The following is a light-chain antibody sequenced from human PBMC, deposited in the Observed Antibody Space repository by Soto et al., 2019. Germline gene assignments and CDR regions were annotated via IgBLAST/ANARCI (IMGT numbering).Light chain of an antibody. CDR1: SSDVGSYSL. Sequence: QSALTQPASVSGSPGQSITISCTGTSSDVGSYSLVSWYQQHPGKAPKRMIFEGSKRPSGVSNRFSGSKSDNTASLTISGLQAEDEADYYCCSYARSSTYYVFGTGTKLTVL. CDR3: CSYARSSTYYV. J-gene: IGLJ1*01. V-gene: IGLV2-23*01. CDR2: EGS.